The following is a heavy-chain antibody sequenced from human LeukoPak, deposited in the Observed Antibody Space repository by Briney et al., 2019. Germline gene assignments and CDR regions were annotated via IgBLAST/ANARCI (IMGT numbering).Heavy chain of an antibody. CDR3: ARGGYSYGYWFDP. CDR1: GFTVSSNY. CDR2: IYSGGST. V-gene: IGHV3-53*01. Sequence: GGSLRLSCAASGFTVSSNYMSWVRQAPGKWLDWVTAIYSGGSTYYADSVKGRLTISRDNSKNTLYLQMNSLRAEDTAVYYCARGGYSYGYWFDPWGQGTLVTVSS. D-gene: IGHD5-18*01. J-gene: IGHJ5*02.